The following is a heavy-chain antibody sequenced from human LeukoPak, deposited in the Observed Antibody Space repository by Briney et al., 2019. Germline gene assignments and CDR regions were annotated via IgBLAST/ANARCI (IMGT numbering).Heavy chain of an antibody. CDR3: ARDLTGWGAFDI. J-gene: IGHJ3*02. V-gene: IGHV3-30*02. CDR2: IRYDGSNK. Sequence: PGGSLRLSCAASGFTFSSYGMHWVRQAPGKGLEWVAFIRYDGSNKYYADSVKGRFTISRDNSNNTLYLQMNSLRAEDTAVYYCARDLTGWGAFDIWGQGTMVTVSS. CDR1: GFTFSSYG. D-gene: IGHD3-9*01.